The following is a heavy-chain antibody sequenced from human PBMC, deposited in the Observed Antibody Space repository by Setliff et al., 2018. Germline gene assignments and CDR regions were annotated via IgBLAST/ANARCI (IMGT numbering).Heavy chain of an antibody. D-gene: IGHD5-18*01. CDR1: GGSISSGGYY. CDR2: IYYSGST. Sequence: KPSETLSLTCTVSGGSISSGGYYWSWIRQHPGKGLEWIGYIYYSGSTYYNPPLKSRVTISVDTSKNQFSLKLSSVTAADTAVYYCAREHGYSYGQTYYYYGMDVWGQGTTVTVSS. CDR3: AREHGYSYGQTYYYYGMDV. V-gene: IGHV4-31*03. J-gene: IGHJ6*02.